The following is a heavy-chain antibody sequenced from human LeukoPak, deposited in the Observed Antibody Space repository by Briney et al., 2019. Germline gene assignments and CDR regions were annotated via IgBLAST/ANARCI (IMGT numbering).Heavy chain of an antibody. J-gene: IGHJ5*02. V-gene: IGHV4-31*03. D-gene: IGHD2-2*01. CDR1: GGSINSGGYY. CDR2: IYYTGRT. Sequence: SETLSLTCTVSGGSINSGGYYWNWIRQHPGKGLEWIGYIYYTGRTSYNPSLKSRVTMSADTSKNEFSLRLSSVTAADTAVYYCARGYCTTASCYFPLKGFDPWGQGTLVTVSS. CDR3: ARGYCTTASCYFPLKGFDP.